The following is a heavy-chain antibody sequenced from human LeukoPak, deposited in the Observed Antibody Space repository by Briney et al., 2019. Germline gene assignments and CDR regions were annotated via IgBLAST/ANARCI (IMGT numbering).Heavy chain of an antibody. CDR3: ARGGYYYGSGSYHFLSWFDP. J-gene: IGHJ5*02. CDR1: GGSFSGYY. CDR2: INHSGST. V-gene: IGHV4-34*01. Sequence: SETLSLTCAVYGGSFSGYYWSWIRQPPGKGLEWIGEINHSGSTNYNPSLKSRVTISVDTSKNQFSLKLSSVTAADTAVYYCARGGYYYGSGSYHFLSWFDPWGQGTLVTVSS. D-gene: IGHD3-10*01.